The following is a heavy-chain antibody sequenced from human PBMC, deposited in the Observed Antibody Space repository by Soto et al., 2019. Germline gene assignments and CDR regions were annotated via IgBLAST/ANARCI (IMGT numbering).Heavy chain of an antibody. CDR2: IKQDGSEK. J-gene: IGHJ4*02. V-gene: IGHV3-7*01. CDR1: GFTFSSYW. CDR3: ARDGDYYVTYYFDY. Sequence: EVQLVESGGGLVQPGGSLRLSCAASGFTFSSYWMSWVRQAPGKGLEWVANIKQDGSEKYYADSVKGRFTISRDSSKNTLYLQMNSLRAEDTAVYYCARDGDYYVTYYFDYWGQGTLVTVSS. D-gene: IGHD3-10*02.